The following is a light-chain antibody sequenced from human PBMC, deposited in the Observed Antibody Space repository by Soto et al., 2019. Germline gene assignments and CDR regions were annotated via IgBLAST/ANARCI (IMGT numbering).Light chain of an antibody. CDR1: QSISRL. Sequence: DIQMTQSPSTLSASVGDRVTITCRASQSISRLLAWYQQKPGKAPKLLIYGASTLESGVPSRFSGSGSGTEFTLTISSLQPDDFATYYCQHYNSHLDTFGQGTKLEIK. V-gene: IGKV1-5*01. J-gene: IGKJ2*01. CDR2: GAS. CDR3: QHYNSHLDT.